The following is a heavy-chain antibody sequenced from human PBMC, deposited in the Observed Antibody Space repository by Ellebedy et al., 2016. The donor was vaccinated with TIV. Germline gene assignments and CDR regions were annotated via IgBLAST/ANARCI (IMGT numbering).Heavy chain of an antibody. CDR2: ISGYNGNT. J-gene: IGHJ3*02. V-gene: IGHV1-18*04. Sequence: ASVKVSCXASGYTFTSYGISWVRQAPGQGLEWMGWISGYNGNTEYAQSLQGRLTLTPDSSTRTAYMELRSLTSDDTSVYYCTRDRGLDYLLLNNAFDIWGPGTLVTVSS. CDR1: GYTFTSYG. D-gene: IGHD3-9*01. CDR3: TRDRGLDYLLLNNAFDI.